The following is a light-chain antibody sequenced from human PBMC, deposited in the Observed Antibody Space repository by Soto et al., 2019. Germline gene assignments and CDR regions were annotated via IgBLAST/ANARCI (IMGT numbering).Light chain of an antibody. CDR2: EVS. CDR1: SSDVGGYNY. V-gene: IGLV2-14*01. J-gene: IGLJ1*01. Sequence: QSALTQPASVSGSPGQSITISCTGTSSDVGGYNYVSWYQQHPGKAPKVMIYEVSDRPSGVSNRFSGSKSGNTASLTISGLQAEDEVDYYCSSYTSSSTHYVFGTGTKVTVL. CDR3: SSYTSSSTHYV.